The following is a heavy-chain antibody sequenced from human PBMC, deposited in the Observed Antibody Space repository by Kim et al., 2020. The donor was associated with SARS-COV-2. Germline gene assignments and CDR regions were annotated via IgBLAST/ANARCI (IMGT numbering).Heavy chain of an antibody. CDR3: ARGSRGVVRGSRIAAAGTYYFDY. J-gene: IGHJ4*02. D-gene: IGHD6-13*01. CDR2: IKQDGSEK. Sequence: GGSLRLSCAASGFTFSSYWMSWVRQAPGKGLEWVANIKQDGSEKYYVDSVKGRFTISRDNAKNSLYLQMNSLRAEDTAVYYCARGSRGVVRGSRIAAAGTYYFDYWGQGTLVTVSS. CDR1: GFTFSSYW. V-gene: IGHV3-7*01.